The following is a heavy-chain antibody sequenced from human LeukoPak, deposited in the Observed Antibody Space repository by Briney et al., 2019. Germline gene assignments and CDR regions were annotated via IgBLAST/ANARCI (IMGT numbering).Heavy chain of an antibody. CDR2: ISSSSSYI. J-gene: IGHJ4*02. D-gene: IGHD3-10*01. CDR1: GFTFSSYS. CDR3: AREFTMVRGVIPYYFDY. V-gene: IGHV3-21*01. Sequence: GGSLRLSCAASGFTFSSYSMNWVRQAPGKGLEWVSSISSSSSYIYYADSVKGRFTISRDNAKNSLYLQMNSLRAEDTAVYYCAREFTMVRGVIPYYFDYWGQGTLVTVSS.